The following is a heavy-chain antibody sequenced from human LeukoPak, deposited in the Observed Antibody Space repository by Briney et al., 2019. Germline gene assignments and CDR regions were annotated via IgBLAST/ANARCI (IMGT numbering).Heavy chain of an antibody. D-gene: IGHD6-19*01. Sequence: GGSLRLSCAASGFTFSLYSMNWVRQAPGKGLEWVSSISSSSSYIYYADSVKGRFTISRDNAKNSLYLQMNSLRAEDTAVYYCARYAKSGWYLNYWGQGTLVTVSS. CDR1: GFTFSLYS. J-gene: IGHJ4*02. V-gene: IGHV3-21*01. CDR2: ISSSSSYI. CDR3: ARYAKSGWYLNY.